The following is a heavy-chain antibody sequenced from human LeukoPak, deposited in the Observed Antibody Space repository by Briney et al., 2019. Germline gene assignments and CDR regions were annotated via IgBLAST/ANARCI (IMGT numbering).Heavy chain of an antibody. V-gene: IGHV4-4*02. CDR2: IYHSGST. Sequence: SETLSLTCAVSGGSISSSNWWSWVRQPPGKGLEWIGSIYHSGSTNYNPSLKSRVTISVDKSKNQFPLKLSSVTAADTAVYYCAFYNYYDSSGYSVPNWGQGTLVTVSS. CDR1: GGSISSSNW. D-gene: IGHD3-22*01. J-gene: IGHJ4*02. CDR3: AFYNYYDSSGYSVPN.